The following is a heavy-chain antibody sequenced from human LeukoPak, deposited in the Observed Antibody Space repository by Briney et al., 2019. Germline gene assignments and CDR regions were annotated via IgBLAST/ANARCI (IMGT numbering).Heavy chain of an antibody. Sequence: PGGSLRLSCAASGFTFSSYWMSWVRQAPGKGLEWVANIKQDGSEKYYVDSVKGRFTISRDNAKNSLYLQMNSLRAEDTAVYYCARGSDILTGYNAFDIWGQGTMVTVSS. CDR1: GFTFSSYW. V-gene: IGHV3-7*01. J-gene: IGHJ3*02. CDR2: IKQDGSEK. D-gene: IGHD3-9*01. CDR3: ARGSDILTGYNAFDI.